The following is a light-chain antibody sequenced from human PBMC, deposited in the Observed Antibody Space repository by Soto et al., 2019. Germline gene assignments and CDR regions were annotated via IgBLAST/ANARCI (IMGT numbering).Light chain of an antibody. CDR2: GAS. J-gene: IGKJ1*01. Sequence: EIVMTQSPATLSVSPGERATLSCRASQSVRSNLAWYRQKPGQAPRLLIYGASTRATGIPARFSGSGSGTEFTLTISSLQSEDFAVYYCQKYNNWPRTFGQGTKVEIK. V-gene: IGKV3-15*01. CDR1: QSVRSN. CDR3: QKYNNWPRT.